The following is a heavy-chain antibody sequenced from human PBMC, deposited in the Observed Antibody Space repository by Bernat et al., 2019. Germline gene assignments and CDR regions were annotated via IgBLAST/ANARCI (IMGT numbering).Heavy chain of an antibody. CDR1: GYTFTSYG. V-gene: IGHV1-18*04. CDR2: ISAYNGNT. Sequence: QVQLVQSGAEVKKPGASVKVSCKASGYTFTSYGISWVRQAPGQGLEWMGWISAYNGNTNYAQKLQGRVTMTTDTSTSTAYMELRSLRSDDTAVYYCARDTPYSYGTGGPQVLYYYYGMDVWGQGTTVTVSS. D-gene: IGHD5-18*01. J-gene: IGHJ6*02. CDR3: ARDTPYSYGTGGPQVLYYYYGMDV.